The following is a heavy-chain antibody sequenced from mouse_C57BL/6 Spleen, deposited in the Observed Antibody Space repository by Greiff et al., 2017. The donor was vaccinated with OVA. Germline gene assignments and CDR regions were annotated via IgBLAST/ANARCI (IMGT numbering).Heavy chain of an antibody. CDR3: ARSNLLRGDAMDY. V-gene: IGHV5-17*01. CDR2: ISSGSSTI. Sequence: DVQLVESGGGLVKPGGSLKLSCAASGFTFSDYGMYWVRQAPEKGLEWVAYISSGSSTIYYADTVTGRFTISRDNAKNTLFLQMTSLRSEDTAMYYCARSNLLRGDAMDYWGQGTSVTVSS. CDR1: GFTFSDYG. J-gene: IGHJ4*01. D-gene: IGHD1-1*01.